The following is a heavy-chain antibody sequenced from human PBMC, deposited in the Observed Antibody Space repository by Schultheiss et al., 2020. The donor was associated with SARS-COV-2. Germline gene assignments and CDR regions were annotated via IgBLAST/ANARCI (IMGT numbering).Heavy chain of an antibody. Sequence: SETLSLTCTVSGGSISSGGYYWSWIRQPPGKGLEWIGYVYSSGNTNYNPSLKSRVTMSVDMTKNQFSLKVSSVTAADTAIYYCARDTYCSAGSCFDWYFDVWGRGTLVTVSS. CDR3: ARDTYCSAGSCFDWYFDV. J-gene: IGHJ2*01. V-gene: IGHV4-61*08. CDR1: GGSISSGGYY. D-gene: IGHD2-15*01. CDR2: VYSSGNT.